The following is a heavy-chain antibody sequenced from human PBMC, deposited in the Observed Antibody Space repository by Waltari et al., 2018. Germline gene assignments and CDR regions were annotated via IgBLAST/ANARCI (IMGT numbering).Heavy chain of an antibody. CDR2: ISSSSSYI. V-gene: IGHV3-21*01. J-gene: IGHJ4*02. CDR3: ARARCEAVEGFGY. D-gene: IGHD6-19*01. Sequence: EVQLVESGGGLVKPGGSLRLSCAASGFTFSSYSMNWVRQAPGKGLEWVSAISSSSSYIYYADSVKGRFNISRDNAKNSLDLQMNSLRAEDTAVYYCARARCEAVEGFGYWGQGTLVTVSS. CDR1: GFTFSSYS.